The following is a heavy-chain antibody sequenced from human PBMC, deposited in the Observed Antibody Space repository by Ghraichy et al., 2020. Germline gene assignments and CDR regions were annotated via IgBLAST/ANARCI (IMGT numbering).Heavy chain of an antibody. CDR3: ASVGSRDGMDV. CDR2: NYYSGST. D-gene: IGHD1-26*01. J-gene: IGHJ6*02. CDR1: GGSISSGGYY. Sequence: SETLSLTCTVSGGSISSGGYYWSWIRQHPGKGLEWIGYNYYSGSTYYNPSLKSRVTISVDTSKNQFSLKLSAVTAADTAVYYCASVGSRDGMDVWGQGTTVTVTS. V-gene: IGHV4-31*03.